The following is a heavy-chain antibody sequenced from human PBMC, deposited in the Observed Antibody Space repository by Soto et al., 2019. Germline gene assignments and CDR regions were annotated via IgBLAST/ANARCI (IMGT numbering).Heavy chain of an antibody. CDR2: IYYSGST. V-gene: IGHV4-31*03. CDR1: GGSISSGGYY. J-gene: IGHJ4*02. D-gene: IGHD3-22*01. CDR3: ARSLYYYDSSGYYPFDY. Sequence: APETLSLTCTVSGGSISSGGYYWSWIRQHPXKGLEWIGYIYYSGSTYYNPSLKSRVTISVDTSKNQFSLKLSSVTAADTAVYYCARSLYYYDSSGYYPFDYWGQGTLVTVFS.